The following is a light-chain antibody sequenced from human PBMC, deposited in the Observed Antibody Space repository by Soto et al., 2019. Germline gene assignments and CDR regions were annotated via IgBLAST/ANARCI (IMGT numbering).Light chain of an antibody. CDR3: QQYGSSPGT. J-gene: IGKJ2*02. Sequence: ESVLTQSPGTLSLSPGERATLSCRASQSVSSNFLAWYQQKPGQAPKLLISGASSTATGIPDRFSGSGSGTVFTLTISRLEPEEFALYSCQQYGSSPGTFGQGTKLEIK. CDR2: GAS. CDR1: QSVSSNF. V-gene: IGKV3-20*01.